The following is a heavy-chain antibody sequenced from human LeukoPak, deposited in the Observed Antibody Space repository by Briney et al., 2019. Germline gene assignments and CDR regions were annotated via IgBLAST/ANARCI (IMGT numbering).Heavy chain of an antibody. CDR2: IYPGDSAT. CDR3: ARLPIPAGYYYDSSGYYPPYYFDY. D-gene: IGHD3-22*01. J-gene: IGHJ4*02. V-gene: IGHV5-51*01. CDR1: GYSFTSYW. Sequence: GESLKISCKGSGYSFTSYWIGWVRQMPGKGLEWMAIIYPGDSATRYSPSFQGQVTISADKSISTAYLQWSSLKASDTAMYYCARLPIPAGYYYDSSGYYPPYYFDYWGQGTLVTVSS.